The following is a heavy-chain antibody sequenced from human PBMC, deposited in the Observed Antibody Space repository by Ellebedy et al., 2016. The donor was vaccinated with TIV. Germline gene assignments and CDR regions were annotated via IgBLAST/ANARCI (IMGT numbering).Heavy chain of an antibody. D-gene: IGHD2-15*01. J-gene: IGHJ6*02. CDR3: ARGSDIHAYLMDV. V-gene: IGHV1-46*01. Sequence: ASVKVSXXASGYTFTRYYMHWVRQAPGQGLEWMGKINPSGGSTTYAQKFQGRVTMTRDRSTSTVYMELSSLRSEDTAVYYCARGSDIHAYLMDVWGQGTTVSASS. CDR2: INPSGGST. CDR1: GYTFTRYY.